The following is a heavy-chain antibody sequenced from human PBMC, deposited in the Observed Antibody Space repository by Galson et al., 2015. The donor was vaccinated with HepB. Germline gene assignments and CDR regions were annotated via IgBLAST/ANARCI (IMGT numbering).Heavy chain of an antibody. Sequence: SLRLSCAASGFTFSSYGMHWVRQAPGKGLEWVAVISYDGSNKYYADSVKGRFTISRDNSKNTLYLQMNSLRAEDTAVYYCAKGPASPNLWFGKLTSDWGQGTLVTVSS. CDR1: GFTFSSYG. D-gene: IGHD3-10*01. J-gene: IGHJ4*02. CDR2: ISYDGSNK. CDR3: AKGPASPNLWFGKLTSD. V-gene: IGHV3-30*18.